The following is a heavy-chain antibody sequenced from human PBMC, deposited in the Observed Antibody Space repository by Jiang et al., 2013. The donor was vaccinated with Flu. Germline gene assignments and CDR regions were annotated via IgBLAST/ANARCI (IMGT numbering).Heavy chain of an antibody. CDR3: ARTSRVETAMADHS. J-gene: IGHJ4*02. Sequence: DSVKGRFTISRDNAKNSLYLQMNSLRAEDTAVYYCARTSRVETAMADHSWGQGTLVTVSS. D-gene: IGHD5-18*01. V-gene: IGHV3-21*01.